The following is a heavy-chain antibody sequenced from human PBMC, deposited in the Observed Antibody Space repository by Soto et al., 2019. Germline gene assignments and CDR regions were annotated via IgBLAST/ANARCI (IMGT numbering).Heavy chain of an antibody. CDR1: GGSISSGGYY. CDR3: ARVEVSSTRPSPDY. CDR2: IYYSGST. J-gene: IGHJ4*02. V-gene: IGHV4-31*03. D-gene: IGHD2-2*01. Sequence: PSETLSLTCTVSGGSISSGGYYWSWIRQHPGKGLEWIGYIYYSGSTYYNPSLKSRVTISVDTSKNQFSLKLSSVTAADTAVYYCARVEVSSTRPSPDYWGQGTLVTVSS.